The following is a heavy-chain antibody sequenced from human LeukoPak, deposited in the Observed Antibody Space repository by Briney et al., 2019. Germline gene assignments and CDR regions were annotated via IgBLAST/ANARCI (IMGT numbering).Heavy chain of an antibody. V-gene: IGHV4-59*11. Sequence: SETLSLTCTVSGDYINSHYWSWIRQPPGKGLEWIGYVYYNGYTNYNPSLKSRVTISVHTSRRQFSLKLSSVTAADTAVYYCARDKYQGGGNAFDIWGQGTQVTVSS. J-gene: IGHJ3*02. CDR3: ARDKYQGGGNAFDI. CDR1: GDYINSHY. CDR2: VYYNGYT. D-gene: IGHD2-15*01.